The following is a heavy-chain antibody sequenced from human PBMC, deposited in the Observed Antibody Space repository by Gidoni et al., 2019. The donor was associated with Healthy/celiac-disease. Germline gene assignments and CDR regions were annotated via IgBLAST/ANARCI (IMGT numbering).Heavy chain of an antibody. J-gene: IGHJ5*02. D-gene: IGHD1-26*01. Sequence: QVKMKESGPGLVCPSPTLSLTCTVSGRSLSSGGYYWSWIRQHPGKGLEWIGNIYYSGSTYYNPSLKSRVTITVDTSKNQFSLKLSSVTAADTAVYYCAMRGGELLPNWFDPWGQGILVTVSS. CDR1: GRSLSSGGYY. CDR3: AMRGGELLPNWFDP. CDR2: IYYSGST. V-gene: IGHV4-31*03.